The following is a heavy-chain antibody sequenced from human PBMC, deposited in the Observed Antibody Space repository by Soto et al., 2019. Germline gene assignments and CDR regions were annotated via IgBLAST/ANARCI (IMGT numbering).Heavy chain of an antibody. J-gene: IGHJ4*02. Sequence: QVQLQQWGAGLLKPSETLSLTCAVNGRSFSGYQWTWFRQPPGKGLEWIGEINHSGGTNYNASLESRVTISLGTSKNQFSLSLASVTAADTAVYYCARGWRAAFDHWGQGTLVTVS. CDR1: GRSFSGYQ. D-gene: IGHD6-25*01. V-gene: IGHV4-34*01. CDR2: INHSGGT. CDR3: ARGWRAAFDH.